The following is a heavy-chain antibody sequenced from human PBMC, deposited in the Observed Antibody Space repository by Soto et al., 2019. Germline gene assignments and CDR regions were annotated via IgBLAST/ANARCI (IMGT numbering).Heavy chain of an antibody. Sequence: SETLSLTCAVSGGSVSGYYWSWIRQPPGKGLEWIGEIYPGGSTNYNLSLKSRVTISVDTSKNQFSLKLASVTAADTAVYYCAIPSTSWSFYYNGLDVWGQGTTVTVSS. CDR2: IYPGGST. CDR1: GGSVSGYY. CDR3: AIPSTSWSFYYNGLDV. V-gene: IGHV4-34*01. D-gene: IGHD6-13*01. J-gene: IGHJ6*02.